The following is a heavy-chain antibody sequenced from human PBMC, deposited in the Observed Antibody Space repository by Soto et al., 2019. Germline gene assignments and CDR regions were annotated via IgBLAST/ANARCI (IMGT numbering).Heavy chain of an antibody. CDR3: AKDRPVTMIVVELDAFDI. J-gene: IGHJ3*02. CDR2: ISGSGGST. V-gene: IGHV3-23*01. CDR1: GFTFSSYA. D-gene: IGHD3-22*01. Sequence: PGGSLRLSCAASGFTFSSYAMSWVSQAPGKGLEWVSAISGSGGSTYYADSVKGRFTISRDNSKNTLYLQMNSLRAEDTAVYYCAKDRPVTMIVVELDAFDIWGQGTMVTVSS.